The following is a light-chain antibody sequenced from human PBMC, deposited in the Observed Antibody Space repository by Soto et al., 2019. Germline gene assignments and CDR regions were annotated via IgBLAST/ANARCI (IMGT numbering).Light chain of an antibody. Sequence: EIVMTHSPATLSFSPGEIVTLSCRASQSVSSNLAWYQQKPGQAPRLLIYGASSRATGIPDRFSGSGSGTDFTLTISRLEPEDFAVYYCQQYGSSPPWTFGQGTKVDIK. CDR3: QQYGSSPPWT. CDR2: GAS. CDR1: QSVSSN. V-gene: IGKV3-20*01. J-gene: IGKJ1*01.